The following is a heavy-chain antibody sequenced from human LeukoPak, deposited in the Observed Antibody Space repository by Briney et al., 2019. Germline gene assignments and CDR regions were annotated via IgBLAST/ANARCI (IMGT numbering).Heavy chain of an antibody. Sequence: ASVKVSCKVSGYTLTELSMHWVRQAPGKGLEWMGGFDPEDGETIYAQKFQGRVTMTEDTSTDTAYMELSSLRSEDTAEYCCATVGGSGSYIPLDYWGQGTLVTVSS. J-gene: IGHJ4*02. CDR2: FDPEDGET. V-gene: IGHV1-24*01. D-gene: IGHD1-26*01. CDR1: GYTLTELS. CDR3: ATVGGSGSYIPLDY.